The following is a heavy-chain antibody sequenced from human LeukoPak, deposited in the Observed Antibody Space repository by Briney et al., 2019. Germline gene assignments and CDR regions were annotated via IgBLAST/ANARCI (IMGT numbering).Heavy chain of an antibody. CDR3: ARDPPRYGDYVGDY. Sequence: SGGSLRLSCAASGLTGSHNYVSWVRQAPGKGLEWVSAIHTSGDTCYADSLKGRFTISRDNAKNSLYLQMNSLRAEDTAVYYCARDPPRYGDYVGDYWGQGTLVTVSS. D-gene: IGHD4-17*01. CDR1: GLTGSHNY. J-gene: IGHJ4*02. V-gene: IGHV3-53*01. CDR2: IHTSGDT.